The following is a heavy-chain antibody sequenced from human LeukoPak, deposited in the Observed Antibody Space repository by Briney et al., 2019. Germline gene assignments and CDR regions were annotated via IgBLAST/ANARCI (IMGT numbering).Heavy chain of an antibody. V-gene: IGHV1-8*03. CDR3: ARVALYGSSLLY. D-gene: IGHD6-13*01. CDR1: GYTFTSYD. Sequence: ASVKVSCKASGYTFTSYDINWVRQATGQGLEWMGWMNPNSGNTGYAQKFQGRVTITRNTSISTAYMELSSLRSEDTAVYYCARVALYGSSLLYWGQGTLVTVSS. CDR2: MNPNSGNT. J-gene: IGHJ4*02.